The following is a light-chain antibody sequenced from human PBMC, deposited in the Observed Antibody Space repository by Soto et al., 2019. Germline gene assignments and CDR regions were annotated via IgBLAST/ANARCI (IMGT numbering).Light chain of an antibody. CDR2: EVV. V-gene: IGLV2-8*01. CDR1: KSDIGIYDF. J-gene: IGLJ1*01. Sequence: QSALTQPPSASGSPGQSVTISCTGSKSDIGIYDFVSWYQHHPGKAPRLIIYEVVQRPSGVPDRFSGSKSGNTASLTVSGLQAADEAYYFCKSYAGSNTYVFGTGTKLTVL. CDR3: KSYAGSNTYV.